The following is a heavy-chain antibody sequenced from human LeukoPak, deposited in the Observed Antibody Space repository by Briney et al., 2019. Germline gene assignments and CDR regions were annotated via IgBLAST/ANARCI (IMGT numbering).Heavy chain of an antibody. CDR2: IYYSGST. V-gene: IGHV4-59*01. Sequence: PSETLSLTCTVSGGSISSYYWSWIRQPPGKGLEWIGYIYYSGSTNYNPSLKSRVTISVDTSKNQFSLKLSSVTAADTAVYYCAREIRAVAVNWFDPWGQGTLVTVSS. CDR1: GGSISSYY. J-gene: IGHJ5*02. CDR3: AREIRAVAVNWFDP. D-gene: IGHD6-19*01.